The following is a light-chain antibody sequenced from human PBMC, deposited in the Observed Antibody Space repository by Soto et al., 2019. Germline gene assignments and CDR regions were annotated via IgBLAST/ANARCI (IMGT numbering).Light chain of an antibody. CDR2: GAS. CDR3: QQYTNWPLT. Sequence: EVVVTQSPATLSVSPGERVTLSCRASQSVSTNFAWYQQKPGQAPRHLIYGASTSATDIPARFSGSGSGTAFPRNISSLQSADLAGYYWQQYTNWPLTFCGGTKVEIK. CDR1: QSVSTN. V-gene: IGKV3-15*01. J-gene: IGKJ4*01.